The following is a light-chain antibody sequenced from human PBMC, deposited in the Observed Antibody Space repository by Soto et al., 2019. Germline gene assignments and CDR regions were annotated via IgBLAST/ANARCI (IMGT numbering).Light chain of an antibody. Sequence: QSVLTQPASVSGSPGQSITISCTGTSSDVGGYNYVSWYQQHPGKAPKLMIYDVSNRPSGVSNRFSGSKSGNTASLTISGLQAEDEADYYCISYASNRDVLFGGGTKVTVL. V-gene: IGLV2-14*01. CDR1: SSDVGGYNY. CDR3: ISYASNRDVL. CDR2: DVS. J-gene: IGLJ2*01.